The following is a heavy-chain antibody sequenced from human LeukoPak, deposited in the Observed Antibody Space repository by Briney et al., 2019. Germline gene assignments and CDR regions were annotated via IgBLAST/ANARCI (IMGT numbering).Heavy chain of an antibody. CDR2: IIPIFGTA. CDR3: ARDRDDIAAGYFDY. J-gene: IGHJ4*02. Sequence: SVKVSCKASGGTLRSYVFNRVRQAPGQGPEWMGGIIPIFGTANYAQKFQGRVTITADESTSTAYMELSSLRSEDTAVYYCARDRDDIAAGYFDYWGQGTLVTVSS. CDR1: GGTLRSYV. V-gene: IGHV1-69*13. D-gene: IGHD6-13*01.